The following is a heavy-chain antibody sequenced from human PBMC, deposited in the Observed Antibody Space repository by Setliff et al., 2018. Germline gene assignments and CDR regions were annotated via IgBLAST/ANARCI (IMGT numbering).Heavy chain of an antibody. D-gene: IGHD3-3*01. CDR3: ARGGYYNFWSGSSWFDP. J-gene: IGHJ5*02. CDR1: GGSISSYY. Sequence: SETLSLTCTVSGGSISSYYWSWIRQPPGKGLEWIRYIYYSGSTNYNPSLKSRVAISVDASKNQFSLKLSSVTAADTAVYYCARGGYYNFWSGSSWFDPWGQGTLVTVSS. V-gene: IGHV4-59*08. CDR2: IYYSGST.